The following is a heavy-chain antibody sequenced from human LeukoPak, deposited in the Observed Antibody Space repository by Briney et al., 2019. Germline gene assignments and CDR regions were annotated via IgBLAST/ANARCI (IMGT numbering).Heavy chain of an antibody. CDR2: IKSKADGETI. J-gene: IGHJ4*02. D-gene: IGHD1-20*01. CDR1: GFTFSTYA. CDR3: STLTSRGLSDS. Sequence: PGGSLRLSCAASGFTFSTYAMSWVRQAPGKGLEWVGRIKSKADGETIDYAAPVKGRFTFSRDDSKNMLYLQMNSLKSEDTAVYYCSTLTSRGLSDSWGQGTLVTVSS. V-gene: IGHV3-15*01.